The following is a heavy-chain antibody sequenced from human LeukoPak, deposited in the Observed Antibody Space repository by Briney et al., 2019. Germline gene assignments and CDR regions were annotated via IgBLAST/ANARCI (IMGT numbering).Heavy chain of an antibody. J-gene: IGHJ4*02. D-gene: IGHD3-10*01. Sequence: PGRSLRLSCAASGFTFSGYAMHWVRQAPGKGLEWVAVISYNGSNEYYADSVKGRFTISRDNSKNTLYLQMNSLSVEDTAVYYCARVGYYASGPFSYFDYWGQGTLVSLSS. CDR1: GFTFSGYA. CDR3: ARVGYYASGPFSYFDY. V-gene: IGHV3-30-3*01. CDR2: ISYNGSNE.